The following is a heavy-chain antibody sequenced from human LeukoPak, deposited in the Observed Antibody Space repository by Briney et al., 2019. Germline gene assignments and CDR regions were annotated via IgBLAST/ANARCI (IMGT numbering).Heavy chain of an antibody. V-gene: IGHV3-21*04. CDR3: AKVHDSSGYYSPFDY. J-gene: IGHJ4*02. CDR1: GFTFSSYS. D-gene: IGHD3-22*01. Sequence: GGSLRLSCAASGFTFSSYSMNWVRQAPGKGLEWVSSISSSSSYIYYADSVKGRFTISRDNAKNSLYLQMNSLRAEDTALYYCAKVHDSSGYYSPFDYWGQGTLVTVSS. CDR2: ISSSSSYI.